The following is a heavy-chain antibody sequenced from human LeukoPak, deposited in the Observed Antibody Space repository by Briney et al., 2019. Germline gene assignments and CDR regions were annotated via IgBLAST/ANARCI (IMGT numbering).Heavy chain of an antibody. CDR1: GFTFSSYA. D-gene: IGHD5-12*01. Sequence: PGGSLRLSCSASGFTFSSYAMHWVRQAPGKGLEYVSAISSNGGSTYYADSVKGGFTISRDNSKNTLYLQMSSLRAEDTAVYYCARGVATIRVADYFDYWGQGTLVTVSS. J-gene: IGHJ4*02. CDR3: ARGVATIRVADYFDY. CDR2: ISSNGGST. V-gene: IGHV3-64*04.